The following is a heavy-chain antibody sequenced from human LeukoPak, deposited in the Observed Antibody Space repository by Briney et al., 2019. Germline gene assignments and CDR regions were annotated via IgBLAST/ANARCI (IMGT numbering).Heavy chain of an antibody. CDR2: ISSSSSYI. J-gene: IGHJ4*02. V-gene: IGHV3-21*01. Sequence: GGSLRLSCAASGFTFSSYSMNWVRQAPGKGLEWVSSISSSSSYIYYADSVKGRFTISRDNSKNTVYLQMNSLRAEDTAVYYCAKEVATISFFDHWGQGTLVTVSS. CDR3: AKEVATISFFDH. CDR1: GFTFSSYS. D-gene: IGHD5-24*01.